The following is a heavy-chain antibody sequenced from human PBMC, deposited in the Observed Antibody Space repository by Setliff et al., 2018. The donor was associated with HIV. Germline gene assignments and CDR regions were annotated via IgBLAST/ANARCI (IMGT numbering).Heavy chain of an antibody. D-gene: IGHD5-12*01. Sequence: SETLSLTCAVYGESFSGYSWTWIRQPPGKGLEWLGEINHSGSAKYNPALKSRVTTSVDTSKNQFSLILTSVTAADTAVYYCARGLLGSIEANWGQGTLVTVSS. CDR3: ARGLLGSIEAN. CDR2: INHSGSA. J-gene: IGHJ4*02. CDR1: GESFSGYS. V-gene: IGHV4-34*01.